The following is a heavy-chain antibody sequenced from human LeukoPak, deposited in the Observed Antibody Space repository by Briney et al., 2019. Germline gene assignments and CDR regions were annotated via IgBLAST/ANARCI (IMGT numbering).Heavy chain of an antibody. D-gene: IGHD3-10*01. CDR1: RFTFSSYA. Sequence: GGSLRLSCAASRFTFSSYAMSWVRQAPGKGLEWVSSISGSGGRTYYADSAKGRSTISRDNSKNTLYLQMNTLRVDDTAVYYCAKGGGSGSYSRIDYWGQGILVTVSS. V-gene: IGHV3-23*01. CDR3: AKGGGSGSYSRIDY. J-gene: IGHJ4*02. CDR2: ISGSGGRT.